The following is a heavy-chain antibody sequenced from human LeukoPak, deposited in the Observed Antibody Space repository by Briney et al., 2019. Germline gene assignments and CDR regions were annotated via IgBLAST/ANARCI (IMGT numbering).Heavy chain of an antibody. D-gene: IGHD6-13*01. V-gene: IGHV3-30*18. CDR1: GFTFSSYG. CDR3: AKESTAAVPDY. CDR2: ISYDGSNK. J-gene: IGHJ4*02. Sequence: GGSLRLSCAASGFTFSSYGMHWVRQAPGRGLEWVAVISYDGSNKYYAASVKGRFTISRDSSKNTVFLQMNGLRGDDTAVYYCAKESTAAVPDYWGQGTLVTVSS.